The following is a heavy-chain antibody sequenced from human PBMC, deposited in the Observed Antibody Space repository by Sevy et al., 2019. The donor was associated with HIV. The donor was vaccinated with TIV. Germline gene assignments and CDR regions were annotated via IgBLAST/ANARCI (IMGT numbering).Heavy chain of an antibody. CDR3: AKENSPGGSGSYDAFDI. CDR1: GFTFSSYG. CDR2: IRYDGSNK. J-gene: IGHJ3*02. V-gene: IGHV3-30*02. D-gene: IGHD3-16*01. Sequence: GGSLRLSCAASGFTFSSYGMHWVRQAPGKGLEWVAFIRYDGSNKYYADSVKGRFTISRDNSKNTLYLQMNSLRAEDTAVYYCAKENSPGGSGSYDAFDIWGQGTMVTVSS.